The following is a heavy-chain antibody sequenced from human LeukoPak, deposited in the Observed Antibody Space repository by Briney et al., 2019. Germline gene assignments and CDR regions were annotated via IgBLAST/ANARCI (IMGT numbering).Heavy chain of an antibody. CDR3: ARQEYSTFDY. J-gene: IGHJ4*02. D-gene: IGHD2/OR15-2a*01. V-gene: IGHV3-21*01. CDR1: GFTFSNYN. Sequence: GGSLRLSCAASGFTFSNYNMNWVGQAPGKGLEWVSCITTSSSYIYDADSVKGRFTISRDNAKNSLYLQMNSLRAEDTGVYHCARQEYSTFDYWGQGTLVTVSS. CDR2: ITTSSSYI.